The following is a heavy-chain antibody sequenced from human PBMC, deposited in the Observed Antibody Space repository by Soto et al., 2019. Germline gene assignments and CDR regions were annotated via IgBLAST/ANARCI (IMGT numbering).Heavy chain of an antibody. D-gene: IGHD3-22*01. CDR3: ASGYYDSSGNFDY. V-gene: IGHV1-69*13. J-gene: IGHJ4*02. CDR2: IIPIFGTA. CDR1: GGTFSSYA. Sequence: AVKVSCKACGGTFSSYAISWVRQAPGQGLEWMGGIIPIFGTANYAQKFQGRVTITADESTSTAYMELSSLRSEDTAVYYCASGYYDSSGNFDYWGQGTLVTVSS.